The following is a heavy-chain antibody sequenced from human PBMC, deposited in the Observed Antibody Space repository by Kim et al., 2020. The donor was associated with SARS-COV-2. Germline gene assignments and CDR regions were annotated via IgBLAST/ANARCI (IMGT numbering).Heavy chain of an antibody. CDR1: GGSFSGYY. Sequence: SETLSLTCAVYGGSFSGYYWSWIRQPPGKGLEWIGEINHSGSTNYNPSLKSRVTISVDTSKNQFSLKLSSVTAADTAVYYCARGEVLRWLRGYYMDVWGKGTTVTVSS. J-gene: IGHJ6*03. D-gene: IGHD4-17*01. CDR3: ARGEVLRWLRGYYMDV. V-gene: IGHV4-34*01. CDR2: INHSGST.